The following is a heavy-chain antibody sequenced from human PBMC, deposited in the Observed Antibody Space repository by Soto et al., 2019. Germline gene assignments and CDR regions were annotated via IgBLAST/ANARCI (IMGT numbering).Heavy chain of an antibody. CDR2: ISYDGSNK. J-gene: IGHJ4*02. V-gene: IGHV3-30-3*01. D-gene: IGHD5-18*01. CDR1: GFTFSSYA. CDR3: ARAFGVDTAMVVALDY. Sequence: QVQLVESGGGVVQPGRSLRLSCAASGFTFSSYAMHWVRQAPGKGLEWVAVISYDGSNKYYADSVKGRFTISRDNSKNTLYLQMNSLRAEDTAVYYCARAFGVDTAMVVALDYWGQGTLVTVSS.